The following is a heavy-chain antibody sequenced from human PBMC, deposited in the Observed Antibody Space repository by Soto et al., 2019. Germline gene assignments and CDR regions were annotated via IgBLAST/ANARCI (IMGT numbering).Heavy chain of an antibody. CDR2: INPSGGST. J-gene: IGHJ6*02. Sequence: ASVKVSCKASGYTFTSYYMHWVRQAPGQGLEWMGIINPSGGSTSYAQKFQGRVTMTRDTSTSTVYMELSGLRSEDTAVYYCARDWTMVRGVTPFPYYYGMDVWGQGTTVTVSS. CDR3: ARDWTMVRGVTPFPYYYGMDV. V-gene: IGHV1-46*01. CDR1: GYTFTSYY. D-gene: IGHD3-10*01.